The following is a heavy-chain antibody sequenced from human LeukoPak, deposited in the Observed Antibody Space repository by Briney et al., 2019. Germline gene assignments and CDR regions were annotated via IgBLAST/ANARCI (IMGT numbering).Heavy chain of an antibody. CDR2: LYHNGNT. V-gene: IGHV4-59*11. CDR3: ATGHGWLPDY. D-gene: IGHD5-12*01. CDR1: GGSLSNHF. J-gene: IGHJ4*02. Sequence: SETLSLTCVDSGGSLSNHFWNWVWQPPGTGLGWFGYLYHNGNTNYNPSLKSRVTISVDTSKTQFSLKLRSVTAADTALHYCATGHGWLPDYWGQGALVTVSS.